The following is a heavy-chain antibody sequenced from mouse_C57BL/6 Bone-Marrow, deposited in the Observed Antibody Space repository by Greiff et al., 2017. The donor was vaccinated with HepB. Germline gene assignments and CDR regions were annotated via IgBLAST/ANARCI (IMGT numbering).Heavy chain of an antibody. Sequence: VHVKQSGPELVKPGDSVKISCKASGYSFTGYFMNWVMQSHGKSLEWIGRINPYNGDTFYNQKFKGKATLTVDKSSSTAHMELRSLTSEDSAVYYCARSSMRDYFDYWGQGTTLTVSS. CDR1: GYSFTGYF. V-gene: IGHV1-20*01. J-gene: IGHJ2*01. CDR3: ARSSMRDYFDY. D-gene: IGHD2-3*01. CDR2: INPYNGDT.